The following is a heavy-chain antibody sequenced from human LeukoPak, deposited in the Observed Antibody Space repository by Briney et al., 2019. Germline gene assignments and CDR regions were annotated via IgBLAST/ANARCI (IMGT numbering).Heavy chain of an antibody. Sequence: GGSLGLSCAASGFTFDDYDMSWVRQAPGKGLEWVANIKQDGNEKYYADSVKGRFTISRDNAKNSLYLQMNSLRAEDTAVYYCATIKVRANNYDTDGFEYWGQGTLVTVSS. CDR2: IKQDGNEK. CDR3: ATIKVRANNYDTDGFEY. CDR1: GFTFDDYD. J-gene: IGHJ4*02. D-gene: IGHD3-10*01. V-gene: IGHV3-7*05.